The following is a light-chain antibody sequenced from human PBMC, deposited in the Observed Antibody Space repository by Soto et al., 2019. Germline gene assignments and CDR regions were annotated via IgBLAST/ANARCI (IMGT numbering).Light chain of an antibody. CDR2: EVS. J-gene: IGLJ3*02. Sequence: QSALTQPASVSGSPGQSIIISCTGTSSDVGSYNFVSWYQQHLGKAPKLMIYEVSKRPSGVSNRFSGSKSGNTASLTISGLQPEDEADYYCCSYAGNSGVFGGGTKLTVL. CDR3: CSYAGNSGV. CDR1: SSDVGSYNF. V-gene: IGLV2-23*02.